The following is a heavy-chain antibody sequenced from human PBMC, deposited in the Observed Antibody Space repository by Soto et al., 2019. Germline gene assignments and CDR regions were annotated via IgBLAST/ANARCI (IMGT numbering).Heavy chain of an antibody. CDR2: IYYSGRT. CDR3: ARGYCSSTSCYIWDNWFDP. D-gene: IGHD2-2*02. CDR1: GGSISSYY. V-gene: IGHV4-59*01. J-gene: IGHJ5*02. Sequence: QVQLQESGPGLVKPSETLSLTCTVSGGSISSYYWSWIRQPPGKGLEWIGYIYYSGRTNYNPSLTSRVTISVHTSKNQFSLKPSSVTAADTAVYYCARGYCSSTSCYIWDNWFDPWGQGTLVTVSS.